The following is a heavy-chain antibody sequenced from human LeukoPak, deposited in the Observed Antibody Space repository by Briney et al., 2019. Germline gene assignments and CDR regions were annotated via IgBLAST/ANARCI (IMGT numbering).Heavy chain of an antibody. CDR3: TTITAAGFNDY. CDR2: IKSKTDGGTT. V-gene: IGHV3-15*01. J-gene: IGHJ4*02. D-gene: IGHD6-13*01. CDR1: GFAFNNAW. Sequence: GGSLRLSCAASGFAFNNAWMSWVRQAPGKGLEWVGRIKSKTDGGTTDYAAPVKGRFTISRDDSKNTLYLQMTSLKTKDTAVYYCTTITAAGFNDYWGQGTLVTVSS.